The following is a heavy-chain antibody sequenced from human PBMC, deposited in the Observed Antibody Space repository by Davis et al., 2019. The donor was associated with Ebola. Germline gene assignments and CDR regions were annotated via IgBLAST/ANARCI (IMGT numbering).Heavy chain of an antibody. Sequence: PSETLSLTCTVSGGSINSSTYSWGWIRQPPGKGLEWVGRVFSSGNTFYNPALKGRLTISVETSSNQFSLRMTSVTAADTALYYCARLSPLGTTVDDWGQGILVTVSS. CDR3: ARLSPLGTTVDD. D-gene: IGHD1-7*01. CDR2: VFSSGNT. V-gene: IGHV4-39*01. J-gene: IGHJ4*02. CDR1: GGSINSSTYS.